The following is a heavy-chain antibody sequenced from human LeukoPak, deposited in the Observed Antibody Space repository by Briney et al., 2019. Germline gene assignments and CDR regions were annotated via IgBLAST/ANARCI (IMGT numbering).Heavy chain of an antibody. CDR1: GFTFSSYA. Sequence: GRSLRLSCAASGFTFSSYAMHWVRQAPGKGLEWVAVISYDGSNKYYADSVKGRFTISRDSSKNTLYLQMNSLRAGDTAVYYCARDHYYGSVLDWWGQGTLVTVSS. D-gene: IGHD3-10*01. J-gene: IGHJ4*02. CDR3: ARDHYYGSVLDW. CDR2: ISYDGSNK. V-gene: IGHV3-30-3*01.